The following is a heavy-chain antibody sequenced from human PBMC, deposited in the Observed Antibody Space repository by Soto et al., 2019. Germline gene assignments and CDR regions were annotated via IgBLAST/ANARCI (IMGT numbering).Heavy chain of an antibody. CDR1: GFTFTSSA. D-gene: IGHD3-22*01. Sequence: SVKVSCKASGFTFTSSAVQWVRQVRGQRLEWIGWIVVGSGNTNYAQKFQERVTITRDMSTSTAYMELSSLRSEDTAVYYCAADQNYYDSSGYYRLDYWGQGTLVTVSS. J-gene: IGHJ4*02. CDR3: AADQNYYDSSGYYRLDY. CDR2: IVVGSGNT. V-gene: IGHV1-58*01.